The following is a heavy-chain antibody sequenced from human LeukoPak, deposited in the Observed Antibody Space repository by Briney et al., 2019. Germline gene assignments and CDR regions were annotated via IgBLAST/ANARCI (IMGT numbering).Heavy chain of an antibody. Sequence: GGSLRLSCAASGFTFSSYAMSWVRQAPGKGLEWVSAISGSGGSTYYADSVKGRLAISRDNSKNTLYLQMNSLRAEDTAVYYCAKDRDCSGGSCCSACYFDYWGEGTLVTVSS. CDR1: GFTFSSYA. D-gene: IGHD2-15*01. CDR3: AKDRDCSGGSCCSACYFDY. J-gene: IGHJ4*02. CDR2: ISGSGGST. V-gene: IGHV3-23*01.